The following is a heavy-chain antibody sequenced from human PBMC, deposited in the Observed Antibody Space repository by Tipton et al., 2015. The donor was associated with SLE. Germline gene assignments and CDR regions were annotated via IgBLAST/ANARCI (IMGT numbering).Heavy chain of an antibody. CDR2: IYSGGST. J-gene: IGHJ3*02. CDR3: ARARLGTAFDI. D-gene: IGHD7-27*01. Sequence: SLRLSCAASGSTVSSNYMSWVRQAPGNGLEWVSVIYSGGSTYYADSVKGRFTISRHNSKNTLYLQMNSLRAVDTAVYYCARARLGTAFDIWGQGTMVTVSS. CDR1: GSTVSSNY. V-gene: IGHV3-53*04.